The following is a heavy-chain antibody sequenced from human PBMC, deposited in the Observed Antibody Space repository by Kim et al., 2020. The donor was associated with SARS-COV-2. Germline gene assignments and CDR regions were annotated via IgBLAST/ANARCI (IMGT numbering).Heavy chain of an antibody. CDR3: ARDKRQSDDPVYYGMDV. V-gene: IGHV3-74*01. D-gene: IGHD4-4*01. CDR2: IESDGGDT. CDR1: GFTLSSHW. J-gene: IGHJ6*02. Sequence: GGSLRLSCTASGFTLSSHWMHWVRQVPGKAKVWVARIESDGGDTKYADNVKGRFTISRDNVRNTLYLQMSSLRAEDTAVYFCARDKRQSDDPVYYGMDVWGQGTTVTVSS.